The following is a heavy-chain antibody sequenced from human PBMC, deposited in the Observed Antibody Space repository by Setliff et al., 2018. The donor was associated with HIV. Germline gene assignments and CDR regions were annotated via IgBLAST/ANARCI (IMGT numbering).Heavy chain of an antibody. J-gene: IGHJ6*03. CDR2: IQHSGRT. Sequence: PSETLSLTCAVYGGSFSGYCWSWIRQPPGKGLEWIGEIQHSGRTNYNASLRGRVTTSVDTSKNQFSLSLSSVTAADTAVYYCARVSCSSWYSIPRYYYYSIDVWGNGTTVTVSS. V-gene: IGHV4-34*01. CDR1: GGSFSGYC. D-gene: IGHD6-13*01. CDR3: ARVSCSSWYSIPRYYYYSIDV.